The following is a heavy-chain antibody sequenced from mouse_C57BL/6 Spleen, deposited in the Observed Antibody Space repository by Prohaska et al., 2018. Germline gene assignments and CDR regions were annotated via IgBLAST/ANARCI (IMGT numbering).Heavy chain of an antibody. V-gene: IGHV6-3*01. CDR2: IRLKSDNYAT. CDR3: TDPPEDY. Sequence: EVPLEESGGGSVQHGGSIQLSCVAAGFTFSNYWMNLVRQSQEKWLEWVAQIRLKSDNYATDYAESVKVRFTNSRDDSKSSVYLQMNILRAEDTGIYYCTDPPEDYWGQGTSVTVSA. J-gene: IGHJ4*01. CDR1: GFTFSNYW.